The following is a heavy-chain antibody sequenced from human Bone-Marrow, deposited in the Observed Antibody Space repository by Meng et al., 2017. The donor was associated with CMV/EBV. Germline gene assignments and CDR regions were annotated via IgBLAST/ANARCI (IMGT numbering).Heavy chain of an antibody. CDR3: ARDVYGLGVYFY. J-gene: IGHJ4*02. D-gene: IGHD6-13*01. V-gene: IGHV3-11*01. CDR1: GFTFSDYY. Sequence: GESLKISCAASGFTFSDYYMSWIRQAPGKGLEWVSYISSSGSTIYYADSVKGRFTISRDNAKNSLYLQMNSLRAEDTAVYYCARDVYGLGVYFYWGQGTLVTFSS. CDR2: ISSSGSTI.